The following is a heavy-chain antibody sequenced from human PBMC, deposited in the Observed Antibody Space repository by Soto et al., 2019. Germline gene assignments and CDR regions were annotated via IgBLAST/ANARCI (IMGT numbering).Heavy chain of an antibody. V-gene: IGHV3-23*01. CDR3: ARDPGMIARAYYFDY. J-gene: IGHJ4*02. Sequence: GGSLRLSCAASGFSVTSYAMSWVRQAPGKGLEWVSVLSGSGIGTYYADSVKGRFTISRDNSRNTLYLQMSGLRVEDTAVYYCARDPGMIARAYYFDYWGQGTLVTVSS. D-gene: IGHD3-22*01. CDR1: GFSVTSYA. CDR2: LSGSGIGT.